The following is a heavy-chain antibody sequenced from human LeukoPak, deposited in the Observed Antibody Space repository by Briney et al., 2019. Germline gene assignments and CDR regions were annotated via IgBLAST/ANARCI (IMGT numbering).Heavy chain of an antibody. Sequence: GGSLRLSCAASGFTFSSYSMNWVRQAPGKGLEWVSSISSSSNYIYYADSVKGRFTISRDNAKNSLNLQMNSLRAEDTAVYYCARARRYSSLVIDYWGQGTLVTVSS. CDR1: GFTFSSYS. CDR3: ARARRYSSLVIDY. D-gene: IGHD6-19*01. V-gene: IGHV3-21*01. J-gene: IGHJ4*02. CDR2: ISSSSNYI.